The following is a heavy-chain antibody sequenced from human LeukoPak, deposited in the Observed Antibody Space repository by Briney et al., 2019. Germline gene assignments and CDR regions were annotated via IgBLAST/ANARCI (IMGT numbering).Heavy chain of an antibody. D-gene: IGHD6-13*01. J-gene: IGHJ6*02. V-gene: IGHV4-34*01. CDR3: ARSRKGAAGNYYYYYGMDV. CDR1: GGSFSGYY. Sequence: SETLSLTCAVYGGSFSGYYWSWIRQPPGKGLEWIGEINHSGSTNYNPSLKSRVTISVDTSKNQFSLKLSSVTAADTAVYYCARSRKGAAGNYYYYYGMDVWGQGTTVTVSS. CDR2: INHSGST.